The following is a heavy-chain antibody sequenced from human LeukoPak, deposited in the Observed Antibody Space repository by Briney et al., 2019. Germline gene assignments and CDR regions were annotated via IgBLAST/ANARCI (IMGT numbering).Heavy chain of an antibody. D-gene: IGHD3-10*01. J-gene: IGHJ6*02. Sequence: PSETLSLTCTVSGGSISSYYWSWIRQPPGKGLGGIGYIYYSGSTNYTPSLKSRVTISVDTSKNQFSLKLSSVTAADTAVYYCARHRFDYGSGSYYGYYYYYGMDVWGQGTTVTVSS. CDR2: IYYSGST. CDR3: ARHRFDYGSGSYYGYYYYYGMDV. V-gene: IGHV4-59*01. CDR1: GGSISSYY.